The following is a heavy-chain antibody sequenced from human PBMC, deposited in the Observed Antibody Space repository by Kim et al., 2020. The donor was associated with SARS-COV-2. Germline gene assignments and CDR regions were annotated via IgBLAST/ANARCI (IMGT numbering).Heavy chain of an antibody. CDR2: ISYSGST. V-gene: IGHV4-59*01. J-gene: IGHJ3*02. D-gene: IGHD2-21*01. Sequence: SETLSLTCTVSGGSISSYYWSWIRQPPGKGLEWIGYISYSGSTNYNPSLKSRVTISVDTSKNQFSLKLSSVTAADTAVYYCARVGYCGGDCYLGVDAFDIWGQGTMVTVSS. CDR1: GGSISSYY. CDR3: ARVGYCGGDCYLGVDAFDI.